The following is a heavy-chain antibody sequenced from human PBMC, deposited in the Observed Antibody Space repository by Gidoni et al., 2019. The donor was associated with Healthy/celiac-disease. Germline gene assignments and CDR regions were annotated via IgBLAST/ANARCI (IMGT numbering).Heavy chain of an antibody. V-gene: IGHV1-18*01. Sequence: PGASVKVSCKASGYTFTSYGISWVRQAPGQGLEWMGWLSAYNGNTNYAQKLQGRVTMTTDTATSTDYMELRSLRSEDTAVYYCASGYCSGGSCPGGFDPWGQGTLVTVSS. J-gene: IGHJ5*02. CDR1: GYTFTSYG. CDR3: ASGYCSGGSCPGGFDP. D-gene: IGHD2-15*01. CDR2: LSAYNGNT.